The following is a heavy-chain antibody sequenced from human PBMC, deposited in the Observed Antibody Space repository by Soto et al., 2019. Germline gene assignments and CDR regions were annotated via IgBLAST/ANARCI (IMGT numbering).Heavy chain of an antibody. Sequence: ASVKVSCKASGYTFTSYAMHWVRQAPGQRLEWMGWINAGNGNTKYSQKFQGRVTITRDTSASTAYMELSSLRSEDTAVYYCARQRFVLGAAANAFYIWGQGTMVIVSS. D-gene: IGHD2-2*01. CDR1: GYTFTSYA. V-gene: IGHV1-3*01. CDR3: ARQRFVLGAAANAFYI. J-gene: IGHJ3*02. CDR2: INAGNGNT.